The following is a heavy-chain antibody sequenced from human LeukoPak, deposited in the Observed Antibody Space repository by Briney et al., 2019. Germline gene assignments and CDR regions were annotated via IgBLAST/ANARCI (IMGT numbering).Heavy chain of an antibody. CDR1: GYTFTGYY. Sequence: ASVKVSCKASGYTFTGYYMHWVRQAPGQGLEWMGWINPNSGGTNYAQKFQGRVTMTRDTSISTAYMELSRLRSDDTAVYYCARPLYSSSWYNWFDPWGQGTLVTVSS. CDR3: ARPLYSSSWYNWFDP. J-gene: IGHJ5*02. V-gene: IGHV1-2*02. CDR2: INPNSGGT. D-gene: IGHD6-13*01.